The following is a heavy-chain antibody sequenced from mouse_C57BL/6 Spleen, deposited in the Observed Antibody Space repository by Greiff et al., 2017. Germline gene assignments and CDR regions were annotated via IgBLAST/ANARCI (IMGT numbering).Heavy chain of an antibody. CDR1: GYTFTSYG. V-gene: IGHV1-81*01. J-gene: IGHJ4*01. CDR2: LYPRSGNT. CDR3: ACIYSCNYYYAMAY. D-gene: IGHD2-1*01. Sequence: VQLQESGAELARPGASVKLSCKASGYTFTSYGISWVKQSTGQGLEWIGELYPRSGNTYYNETFKGKATLTADNSYSTPYMELRSRTSEYSAVSFCACIYSCNYYYAMAYWGQGTSVTVSS.